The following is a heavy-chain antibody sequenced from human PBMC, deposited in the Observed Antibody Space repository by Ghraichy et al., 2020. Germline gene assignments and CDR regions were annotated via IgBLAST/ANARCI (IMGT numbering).Heavy chain of an antibody. CDR2: IYGTNDK. CDR3: AHRSTGGPGVVTFGY. V-gene: IGHV2-5*01. CDR1: GFSLSTSEVG. D-gene: IGHD3-10*01. Sequence: SGPTLVKPTQTLTLTCTFSGFSLSTSEVGVGWIRQPPGKALEWLALIYGTNDKRYSPSLKTRLTIIKDISENQVVLTMTNMDPVDTATYYCAHRSTGGPGVVTFGYWGQGALVTVSS. J-gene: IGHJ4*02.